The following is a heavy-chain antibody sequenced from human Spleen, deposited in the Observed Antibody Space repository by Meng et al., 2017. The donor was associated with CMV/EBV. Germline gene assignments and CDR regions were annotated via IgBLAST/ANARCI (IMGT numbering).Heavy chain of an antibody. CDR1: FNRFA. J-gene: IGHJ4*02. Sequence: FNRFAMHWVRQAPGKGLEWVAIVSYDGSNKDYADSVKGRFTMSRDNSKNTLFLQMNSLRPEDTAMYYCARDVPRYSGSYYVPDLFDYCGQGTLVTVSS. CDR3: ARDVPRYSGSYYVPDLFDY. V-gene: IGHV3-30-3*01. CDR2: VSYDGSNK. D-gene: IGHD1-26*01.